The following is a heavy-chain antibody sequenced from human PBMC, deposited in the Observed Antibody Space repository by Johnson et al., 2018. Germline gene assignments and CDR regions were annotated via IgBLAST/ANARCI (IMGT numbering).Heavy chain of an antibody. J-gene: IGHJ3*01. CDR1: GFTFSSYW. V-gene: IGHV3-7*01. CDR2: IKRAGSEI. Sequence: VRLVESGGGLVQPGGSLRLSCEASGFTFSSYWMSWVRQAPGKGLEWVASIKRAGSEIYYVDSVKGRFTISRDNAKKSLYLQMNSLRVEDTAVYYCAREQRWGQGTMVIVSS. CDR3: AREQR.